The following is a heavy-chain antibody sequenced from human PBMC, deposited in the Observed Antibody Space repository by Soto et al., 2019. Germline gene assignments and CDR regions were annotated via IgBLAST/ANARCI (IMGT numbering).Heavy chain of an antibody. CDR3: ARDTNGLHY. D-gene: IGHD2-8*01. CDR2: INTDGSIT. CDR1: GLIFSNYT. J-gene: IGHJ4*02. Sequence: GSLRLSCAGSGLIFSNYTMHGVRQAPGKGLVWVSRINTDGSITDYADSVKGRFTVSRDNAKNTMYLQMNSLTADDTAVYYCARDTNGLHYWGQGTLVTVSS. V-gene: IGHV3-74*01.